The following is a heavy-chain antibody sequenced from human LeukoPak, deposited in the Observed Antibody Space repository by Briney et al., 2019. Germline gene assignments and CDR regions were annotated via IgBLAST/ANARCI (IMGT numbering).Heavy chain of an antibody. J-gene: IGHJ6*03. CDR3: ARKSGSGNSDWYYYMDV. Sequence: GESLKISCKGSGYSFTSYWIGWVRQMPGKGLEWMGIIYPGDSDTRYSPSFQGQVTISADKSISTAYLQWSSLKASDTAMYYCARKSGSGNSDWYYYMDVWGKGTTVTVSS. CDR2: IYPGDSDT. D-gene: IGHD2-21*01. CDR1: GYSFTSYW. V-gene: IGHV5-51*01.